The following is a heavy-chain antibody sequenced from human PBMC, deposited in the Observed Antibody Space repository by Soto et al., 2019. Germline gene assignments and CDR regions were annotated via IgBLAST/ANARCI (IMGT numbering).Heavy chain of an antibody. Sequence: PGGSLRLSCADSGFTFSSYWMHWVRQAPGKGLVWVSRINSDGSSTSYADSVKGRFTISRDNAKNTLYLQMNSLRAEDTAVYYCARASNYGDYVGSYYYYGMDVWGQGTTVTVSS. J-gene: IGHJ6*02. CDR3: ARASNYGDYVGSYYYYGMDV. D-gene: IGHD4-17*01. V-gene: IGHV3-74*01. CDR1: GFTFSSYW. CDR2: INSDGSST.